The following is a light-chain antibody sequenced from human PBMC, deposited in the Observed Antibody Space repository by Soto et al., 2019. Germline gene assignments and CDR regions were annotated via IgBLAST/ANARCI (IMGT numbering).Light chain of an antibody. V-gene: IGKV1-12*01. Sequence: DIQMNQSPSSVSASVGDRVTITCRASQGISSWLAWYQQKPGKPPKLLIYAASSLQSGVPSRFSGSGTATDFTLTITSLQPEDLATYALQQASSLPFTVGPVTKVDIK. J-gene: IGKJ3*01. CDR2: AAS. CDR3: QQASSLPFT. CDR1: QGISSW.